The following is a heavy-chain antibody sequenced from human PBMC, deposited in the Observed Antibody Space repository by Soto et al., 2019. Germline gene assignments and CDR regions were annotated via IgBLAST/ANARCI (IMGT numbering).Heavy chain of an antibody. CDR3: AKGSAHYYDSSGYYY. V-gene: IGHV3-23*01. CDR1: GFTFSSYA. Sequence: GSLRLSCAASGFTFSSYAMTWVRQAPGKGLEWVSAISGSGGSTYNADFVKGRFTISRDNSKNTLYLQMNSLRAEDTAVYYCAKGSAHYYDSSGYYYWGQGTLVTVSS. J-gene: IGHJ4*02. D-gene: IGHD3-22*01. CDR2: ISGSGGST.